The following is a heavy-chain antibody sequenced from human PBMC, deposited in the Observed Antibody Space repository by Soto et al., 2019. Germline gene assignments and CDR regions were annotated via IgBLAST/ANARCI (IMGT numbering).Heavy chain of an antibody. Sequence: GSLRLCCGASGFTVSNSYMSRVLKAPGKGLEWVSVIYSGGSTYYADSVKGRFTISRHNSKNTLYLQMNSLRAEDTAVYYCASTYGDYGREFFQHWGQGTLVTVSS. J-gene: IGHJ1*01. V-gene: IGHV3-53*04. D-gene: IGHD4-17*01. CDR2: IYSGGST. CDR3: ASTYGDYGREFFQH. CDR1: GFTVSNSY.